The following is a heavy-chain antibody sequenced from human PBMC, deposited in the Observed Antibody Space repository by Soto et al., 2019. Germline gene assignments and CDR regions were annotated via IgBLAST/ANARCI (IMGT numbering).Heavy chain of an antibody. V-gene: IGHV4-61*01. CDR1: GGSVSSGSYY. CDR2: IYYSGST. D-gene: IGHD6-25*01. J-gene: IGHJ5*02. Sequence: LSLTCTVSGGSVSSGSYYWSWIRQPPGKGLEWIGYIYYSGSTNYNPSLKSRVTISVDTSKNQFSLKLSSVTAADTAVYYCARPHGGSSGWDNWFDPWGQGTLVTVSS. CDR3: ARPHGGSSGWDNWFDP.